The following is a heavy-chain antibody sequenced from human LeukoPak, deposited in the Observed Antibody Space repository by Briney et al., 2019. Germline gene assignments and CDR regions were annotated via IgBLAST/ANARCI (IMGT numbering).Heavy chain of an antibody. CDR2: LNWNGAST. CDR3: AKDVSTTCVGDCPPDY. J-gene: IGHJ4*02. V-gene: IGHV3-20*04. Sequence: PGGSLRLSCAASGFTFDDYGLSWVRPVPGKGLEWVSGLNWNGASTGYADSVKGRFTISRDNSKKTLYLQMNSLRAEDTAVYYCAKDVSTTCVGDCPPDYWGQGTLVTVSS. D-gene: IGHD2-21*02. CDR1: GFTFDDYG.